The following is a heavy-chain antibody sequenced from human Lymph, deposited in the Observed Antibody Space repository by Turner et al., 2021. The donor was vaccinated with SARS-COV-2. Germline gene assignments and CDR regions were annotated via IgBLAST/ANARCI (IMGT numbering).Heavy chain of an antibody. J-gene: IGHJ5*01. V-gene: IGHV3-30*04. CDR1: GFTVSSYV. D-gene: IGHD2-2*01. CDR2: ISYDGSNK. CDR3: ARGVPEFDS. Sequence: QVQLVESGGGVVQPGRSLRLSCAAFGFTVSSYVMHWVRQAPSKGLEWVAVISYDGSNKYYADSVKGRFTISRDYSKNTLYLQMNSLRAEDTAIYYCARGVPEFDSWGQGTLVTVSS.